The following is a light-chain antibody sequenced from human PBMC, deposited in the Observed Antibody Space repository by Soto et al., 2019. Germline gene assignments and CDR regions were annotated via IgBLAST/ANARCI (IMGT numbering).Light chain of an antibody. CDR1: QSLRSS. Sequence: ETMMTQSQDTLSVSLCERATLYFRASQSLRSSLAWYQQKPGQAPRLLIYDASTRATGIPARFSGSGSGTDFTLTISGLQSEDFAVYYCQQYNNWPQTFGQGTRLEI. CDR2: DAS. CDR3: QQYNNWPQT. J-gene: IGKJ5*01. V-gene: IGKV3-15*01.